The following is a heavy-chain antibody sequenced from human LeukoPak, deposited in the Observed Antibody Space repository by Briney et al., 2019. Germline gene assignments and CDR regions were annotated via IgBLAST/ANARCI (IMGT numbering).Heavy chain of an antibody. CDR2: ISSSSSTI. V-gene: IGHV3-48*01. J-gene: IGHJ4*02. CDR1: GFTFSSYS. Sequence: QPGGSLRLSCAASGFTFSSYSMNWVRQAPGKGLEWVPYISSSSSTIYYADSVKGRFTISRDNAKNSLYLQMNSLRAEDTAIYYCAKDNYYDSSGYYYPGSDYWGQVTLVTVSS. D-gene: IGHD3-22*01. CDR3: AKDNYYDSSGYYYPGSDY.